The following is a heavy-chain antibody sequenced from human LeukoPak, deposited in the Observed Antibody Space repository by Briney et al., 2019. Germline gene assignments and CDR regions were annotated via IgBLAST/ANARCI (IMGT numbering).Heavy chain of an antibody. J-gene: IGHJ5*02. CDR1: GFTFSSYG. Sequence: GGSLRLSCAASGFTFSSYGMHWVRQAPGKGLEWVSAISGSGGSTYYTDSVKGRFTISRDNSKNTLYLQMNSLRAEDTAVYYCAADSGYDYFSHHWGQGTLVTVSS. CDR3: AADSGYDYFSHH. D-gene: IGHD5-12*01. CDR2: ISGSGGST. V-gene: IGHV3-23*01.